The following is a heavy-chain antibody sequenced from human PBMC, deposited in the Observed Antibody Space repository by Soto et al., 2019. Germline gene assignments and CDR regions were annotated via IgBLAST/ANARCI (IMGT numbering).Heavy chain of an antibody. CDR3: ARQTAITTEGAGPLDY. D-gene: IGHD1-26*01. V-gene: IGHV4-59*01. CDR1: GDSISGYY. Sequence: SETLSLTCTVSGDSISGYYWSWIRQPPGKGLEWLGHVYYIGNTNYNPSLKSRITISVDRSRNRFSLKLKSVTAADTAVYFCARQTAITTEGAGPLDYWGQGTLVTVSS. J-gene: IGHJ4*02. CDR2: VYYIGNT.